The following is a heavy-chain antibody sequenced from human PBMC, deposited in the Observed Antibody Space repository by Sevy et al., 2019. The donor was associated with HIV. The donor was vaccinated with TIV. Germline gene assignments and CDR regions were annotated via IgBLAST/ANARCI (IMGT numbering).Heavy chain of an antibody. V-gene: IGHV3-30*04. D-gene: IGHD3-22*01. CDR3: ARVAMIVVVDDGMDV. Sequence: GGSLRLSCAASGFTFSSYAMHWVRQAPGKGLEWVAVILYDGSNKYYADSVKGRFTISRDNSKNTLYLQMNSLRAEDTAVYYCARVAMIVVVDDGMDVWGQGTTVTVSS. CDR1: GFTFSSYA. CDR2: ILYDGSNK. J-gene: IGHJ6*02.